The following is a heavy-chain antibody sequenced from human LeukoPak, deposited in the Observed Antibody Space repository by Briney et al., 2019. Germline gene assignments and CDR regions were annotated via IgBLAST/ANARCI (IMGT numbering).Heavy chain of an antibody. V-gene: IGHV3-30*04. CDR2: ISYDGSNK. CDR1: GFTFSSYA. CDR3: AREGPHYDSLDY. D-gene: IGHD3-22*01. Sequence: GRSLRLSCAASGFTFSSYAKHWVRQAPGKGLEWVAVISYDGSNKYYADSVKGRFTISRDNSKNTLYLQMNSLRAEDTAVYYCAREGPHYDSLDYWGQGTLVTVSS. J-gene: IGHJ4*02.